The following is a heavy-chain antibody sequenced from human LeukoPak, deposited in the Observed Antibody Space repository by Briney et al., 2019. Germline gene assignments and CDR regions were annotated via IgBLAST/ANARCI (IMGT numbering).Heavy chain of an antibody. CDR1: GFTVSTTL. CDR3: AKEPSWNYYYYYSMDV. V-gene: IGHV3-53*01. CDR2: ISADGAT. D-gene: IGHD1-1*01. Sequence: GGSLRLSCIVSGFTVSTTLIDWVRQAPGKGPEWVSLISADGATVYADSVKGRFTISRDNSKSTLYLQMDSLRADDTAVYYCAKEPSWNYYYYYSMDVWGKGTTVTVSS. J-gene: IGHJ6*03.